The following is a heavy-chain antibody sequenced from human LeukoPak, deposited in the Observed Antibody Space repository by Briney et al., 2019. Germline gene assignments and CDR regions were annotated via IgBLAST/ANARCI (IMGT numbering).Heavy chain of an antibody. D-gene: IGHD6-13*01. CDR3: ARQYGPGYSSTWYFDY. J-gene: IGHJ4*02. V-gene: IGHV3-21*01. Sequence: PGGSLRLSCAASGFAFGGYTMTWVRQAPGRGLEWVSSISDNSAYIYHADSLQGRFTTSRDNAKNSLFLQMSSLRADDTAVYYCARQYGPGYSSTWYFDYWGLGTLVTVSS. CDR1: GFAFGGYT. CDR2: ISDNSAYI.